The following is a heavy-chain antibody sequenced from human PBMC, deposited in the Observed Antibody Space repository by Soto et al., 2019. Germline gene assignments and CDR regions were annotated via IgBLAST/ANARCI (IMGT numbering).Heavy chain of an antibody. Sequence: EVQLLESGGGLVQPGGSLRLSCAASGFTFNSHAMSWVRQAPGKGLEWVSGISASGGSTDYADSVKGRFTISRDTSKNTLSLRMNSLRAEDTAIYHCARKHCRGGSCSSLSWGGLYVWGQWTTVTVSS. V-gene: IGHV3-23*01. CDR1: GFTFNSHA. CDR3: ARKHCRGGSCSSLSWGGLYV. D-gene: IGHD2-15*01. J-gene: IGHJ6*02. CDR2: ISASGGST.